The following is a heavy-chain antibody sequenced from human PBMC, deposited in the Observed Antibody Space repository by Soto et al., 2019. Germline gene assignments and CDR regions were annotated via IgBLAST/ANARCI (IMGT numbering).Heavy chain of an antibody. CDR1: GGTVSSYA. CDR2: FIPIFVSA. CDR3: ASDVSSDTTGFRGYDL. D-gene: IGHD3-10*01. V-gene: IGHV1-69*01. J-gene: IGHJ4*02. Sequence: QLHLVQSGAEVKKAGSSVKVSCKASGGTVSSYAITWVRQAPGKGLEWMGVFIPIFVSAHYAPKFQGRITITADESTSTAYMELSGITSADTAIYYCASDVSSDTTGFRGYDLWGQGTQVTVSS.